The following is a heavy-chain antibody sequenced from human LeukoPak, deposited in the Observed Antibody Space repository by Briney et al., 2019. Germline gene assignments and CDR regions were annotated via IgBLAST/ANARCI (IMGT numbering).Heavy chain of an antibody. CDR2: INPNSFGS. CDR3: ARDRAKQSTLTIFGVAGGFDP. CDR1: RYTFTRYY. J-gene: IGHJ5*02. D-gene: IGHD3-3*01. V-gene: IGHV1-2*02. Sequence: SVNVSCKPSRYTFTRYYMHWLRQAPGQGREWMGWINPNSFGSNHAQKFQGRGTMTRDTSISTAYMEVSRLSSDDTAVYYCARDRAKQSTLTIFGVAGGFDPWGQGTLVTVSS.